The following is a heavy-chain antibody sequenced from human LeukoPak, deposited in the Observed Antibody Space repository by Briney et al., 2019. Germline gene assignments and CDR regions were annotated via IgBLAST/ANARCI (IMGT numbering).Heavy chain of an antibody. Sequence: GGSLRLSCAASGFTFSSYWMHWVRQAPGKGLVWVSRINNDGSNTDSADSVKGRFTISRDNAKDTLYLQMNSLRVEDTAVYYCARRDCSSGSCYLDYWGQGTLATVSS. J-gene: IGHJ4*02. CDR1: GFTFSSYW. CDR2: INNDGSNT. V-gene: IGHV3-74*01. D-gene: IGHD2-15*01. CDR3: ARRDCSSGSCYLDY.